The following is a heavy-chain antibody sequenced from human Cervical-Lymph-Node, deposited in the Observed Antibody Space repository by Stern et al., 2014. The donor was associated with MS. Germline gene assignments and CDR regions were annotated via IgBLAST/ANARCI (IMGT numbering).Heavy chain of an antibody. J-gene: IGHJ4*02. V-gene: IGHV3-30*18. CDR3: AKDHYSPNSPFFDS. CDR1: GFTFSTYA. CDR2: MSYGGDNI. Sequence: VQLVESGGGVVQPGRSLRVSCAASGFTFSTYAMHWVRQAPGKGLEWVALMSYGGDNIYYADSVKGRFTISRDNSKNTLYLQMNSLRTEDTAVYYCAKDHYSPNSPFFDSWGQGALVTVSS. D-gene: IGHD4-11*01.